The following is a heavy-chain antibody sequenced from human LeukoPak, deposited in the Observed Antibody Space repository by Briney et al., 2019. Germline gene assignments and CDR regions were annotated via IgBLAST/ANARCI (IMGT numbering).Heavy chain of an antibody. CDR1: GFTFSNYE. J-gene: IGHJ4*02. CDR3: ARDRFGDTDY. CDR2: ISSTGRTM. Sequence: PGGSLRLSCADSGFTFSNYEMVWVRQAPGKGLEWVSYISSTGRTMYYADSVKGRFTISRDNAKKSLYLQMNSLRAEDTALYYCARDRFGDTDYWGQGTLVTVSS. V-gene: IGHV3-48*03. D-gene: IGHD3-10*01.